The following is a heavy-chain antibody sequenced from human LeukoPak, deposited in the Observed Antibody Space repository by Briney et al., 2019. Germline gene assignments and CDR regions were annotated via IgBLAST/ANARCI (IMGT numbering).Heavy chain of an antibody. CDR1: GGSISSGGYY. CDR3: ARALYYYDSSGSPGVGFDL. V-gene: IGHV4-31*03. CDR2: IYYSGST. Sequence: PSETLSLTCTVSGGSISSGGYYWSWIRQHPGKGLEWIGYIYYSGSTYYNPSLKSRVTISVDTSKNQFSLKLSSVTAADTAVYYCARALYYYDSSGSPGVGFDLWGRGTLVTVSS. D-gene: IGHD3-22*01. J-gene: IGHJ2*01.